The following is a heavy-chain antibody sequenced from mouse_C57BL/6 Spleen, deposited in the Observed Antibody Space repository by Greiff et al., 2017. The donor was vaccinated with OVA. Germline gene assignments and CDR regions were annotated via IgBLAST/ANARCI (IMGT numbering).Heavy chain of an antibody. V-gene: IGHV5-17*01. J-gene: IGHJ4*01. CDR3: AREGSAMDY. CDR2: ISSGSSTI. CDR1: GFTFSDYG. Sequence: EVKVEESGGGLVKPGGSLKLSCAASGFTFSDYGMHWVRQAPEKGLEWVAYISSGSSTIYYADTVKGRFTISRDNAKNTLFLQMTSLRSEDTAMYYCAREGSAMDYWGQGTSVTVSS.